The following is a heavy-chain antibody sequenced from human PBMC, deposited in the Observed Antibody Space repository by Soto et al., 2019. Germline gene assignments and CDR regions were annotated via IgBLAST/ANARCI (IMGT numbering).Heavy chain of an antibody. V-gene: IGHV4-34*01. Sequence: QVQLQQWGAGLLKPSETLSLTCAVYGGSFSGYYWSWIRQPPGKGMEWIGEINHSGSTNYNPSLKSRDTISVDTSKNQFSLKLSSVTAADTAVYYCARGVAVAAARPELFDYWGQGTLVTVAS. J-gene: IGHJ4*02. CDR1: GGSFSGYY. CDR2: INHSGST. D-gene: IGHD6-13*01. CDR3: ARGVAVAAARPELFDY.